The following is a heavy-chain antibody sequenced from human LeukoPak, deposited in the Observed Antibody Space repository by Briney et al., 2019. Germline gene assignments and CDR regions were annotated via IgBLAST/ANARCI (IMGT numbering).Heavy chain of an antibody. V-gene: IGHV1-46*01. CDR3: ATRSGPGGYFDY. CDR2: INPSGGST. J-gene: IGHJ4*02. Sequence: GASVKVSCKASGYTFTSYYMHWVRQAPGQGLEWMGIINPSGGSTSYAQKFQGRVTITADKSTSTAYMELSSLRSEDTAVYYCATRSGPGGYFDYWGQGTLVTVSS. CDR1: GYTFTSYY. D-gene: IGHD1-14*01.